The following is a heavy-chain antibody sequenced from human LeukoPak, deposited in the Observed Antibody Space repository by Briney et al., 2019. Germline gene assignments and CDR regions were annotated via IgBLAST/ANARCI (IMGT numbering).Heavy chain of an antibody. D-gene: IGHD3-10*01. V-gene: IGHV4-59*01. CDR3: ARVRGYGLGSYVDP. CDR2: IHHSGNT. CDR1: GGSINSYY. Sequence: SGTLSLTCSVSGGSINSYYWSWIRQPPGQGLEWIGNIHHSGNTNYNPSRKSRVTMSLDTSKNQFSLKLTSVTAADTAVYYCARVRGYGLGSYVDPWGQGTLVTVSS. J-gene: IGHJ5*02.